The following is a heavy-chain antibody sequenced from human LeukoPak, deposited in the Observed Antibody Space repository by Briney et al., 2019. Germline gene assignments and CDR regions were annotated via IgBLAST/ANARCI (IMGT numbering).Heavy chain of an antibody. CDR2: IYYSGST. V-gene: IGHV4-59*01. J-gene: IGHJ5*02. CDR1: GASISSYY. D-gene: IGHD3-22*01. CDR3: ASQRGDSSRYFQWFDP. Sequence: SETLSLTCTVSGASISSYYWSWIRQPPGKGLEWIGYIYYSGSTNYNPSLKSRVTISVDTPKNQFSLKLSSVTAADTAVYYCASQRGDSSRYFQWFDPWGQGTLVTVSS.